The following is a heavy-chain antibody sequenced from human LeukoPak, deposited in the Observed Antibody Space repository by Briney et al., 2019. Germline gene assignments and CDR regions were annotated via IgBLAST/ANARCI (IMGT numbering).Heavy chain of an antibody. J-gene: IGHJ5*02. CDR2: INPSGGST. D-gene: IGHD2-2*01. CDR3: ARAALIPAAAIRWFDP. CDR1: GYTFTSYY. V-gene: IGHV1-46*01. Sequence: ASVKVSCKASGYTFTSYYMHWVRQAPGQGLEWMGIINPSGGSTSYAQKFQGRVTMTRDTSTSTVYMELSSLRSEDTAVYYCARAALIPAAAIRWFDPWGQGTLVTVSS.